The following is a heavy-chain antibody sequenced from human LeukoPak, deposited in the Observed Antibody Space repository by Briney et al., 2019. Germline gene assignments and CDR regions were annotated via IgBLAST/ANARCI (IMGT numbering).Heavy chain of an antibody. J-gene: IGHJ6*02. Sequence: ASVKVSCKASGYTFTSYAMHWVRQAPGQRLEWMGWINAGNGNTKYSQKFQGRVTITRDTSASTAYMELSSLRSEDTSVYYCARVNLGYYYYYGMDVWGQGTTVTVSS. CDR1: GYTFTSYA. CDR3: ARVNLGYYYYYGMDV. CDR2: INAGNGNT. V-gene: IGHV1-3*01.